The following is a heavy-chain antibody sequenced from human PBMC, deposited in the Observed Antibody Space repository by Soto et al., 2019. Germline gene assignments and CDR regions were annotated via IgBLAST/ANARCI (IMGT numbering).Heavy chain of an antibody. V-gene: IGHV4-4*02. J-gene: IGHJ4*02. D-gene: IGHD3-10*01. CDR3: ARILMNYYRLDY. CDR1: GGSISSSNW. CDR2: IYYSGST. Sequence: SETLSLTCAVSGGSISSSNWWSWVRQPPGKGLEWIGHIYYSGSTYYNPSLKSRAGISVDSSKSQVSLKLTSVTAADTAVYFCARILMNYYRLDYWGQGALVTVSS.